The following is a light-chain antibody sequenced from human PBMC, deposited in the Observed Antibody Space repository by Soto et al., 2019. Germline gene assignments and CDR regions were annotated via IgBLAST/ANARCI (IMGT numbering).Light chain of an antibody. CDR3: QQSLTMPIT. J-gene: IGKJ5*01. CDR1: QDIATY. CDR2: SAS. V-gene: IGKV1-39*01. Sequence: DIQMTQSPSSLSASVGNRVTITCQASQDIATYLNWYQQKPGKAPKLLIRSASTLQRGVPSRFSGSGSRTEFTLTIADLQPDDFGTYYCQQSLTMPITFGHGTRLE.